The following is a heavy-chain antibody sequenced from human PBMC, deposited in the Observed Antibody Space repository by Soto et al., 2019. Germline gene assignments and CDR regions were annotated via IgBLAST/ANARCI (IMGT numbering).Heavy chain of an antibody. J-gene: IGHJ4*02. V-gene: IGHV3-30*18. CDR3: AKDWVGGSNKYYFEY. D-gene: IGHD1-26*01. CDR2: ISHHGLKE. CDR1: GFTFRDYG. Sequence: QVQLVESGGGVVRPGRSLRLSCVASGFTFRDYGMHWVRQAPGKGLEWVAGISHHGLKEHYADSVTGRFTISRDNSKKTVYLQLNSLRGDDTAVYYCAKDWVGGSNKYYFEYWGQGTLVTVAS.